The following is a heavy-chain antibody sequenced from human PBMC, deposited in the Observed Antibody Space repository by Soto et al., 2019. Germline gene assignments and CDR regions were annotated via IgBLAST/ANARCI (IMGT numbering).Heavy chain of an antibody. CDR2: ILPVFGMV. CDR3: ATPHLRGRHYDFRSPPTASLYHYGLGV. V-gene: IGHV1-69*01. J-gene: IGHJ6*02. Sequence: QVQLAQSGAEVKKPGSSVRVSCQTSRGTFNTSPISWMRQAPGQGLEWLGDILPVFGMVNYAQQFQDRLKLTAEESTTSGCMEVSRLTPEDTAVYFCATPHLRGRHYDFRSPPTASLYHYGLGVWGQGTTVIVSS. D-gene: IGHD3-3*01. CDR1: RGTFNTSP.